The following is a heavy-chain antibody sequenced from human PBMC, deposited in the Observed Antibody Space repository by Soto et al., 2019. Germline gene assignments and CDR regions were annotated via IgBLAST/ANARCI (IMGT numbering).Heavy chain of an antibody. Sequence: GGSLRLSCAASGFTFSSSAMHWVRQAPGKGLEYVSAISSNGGGTYYAKSVKGRFTITRDNSKNTLYLQMGSLRLEDMAVYYCARRDDAFDIWGQGTMVTVSS. J-gene: IGHJ3*02. CDR2: ISSNGGGT. V-gene: IGHV3-64*01. CDR3: ARRDDAFDI. CDR1: GFTFSSSA.